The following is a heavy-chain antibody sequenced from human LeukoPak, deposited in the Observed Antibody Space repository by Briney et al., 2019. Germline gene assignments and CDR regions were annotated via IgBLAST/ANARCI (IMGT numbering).Heavy chain of an antibody. D-gene: IGHD2-15*01. CDR3: ATLGYCTGGNCYQDDF. V-gene: IGHV4-31*03. J-gene: IGHJ4*02. CDR2: IYYSGST. Sequence: PSQTLSLTCTVSGGSISSGGYYWSWIRQHPGKGLEWIGYIYYSGSTYYNPSLKSRVTISVDTSKNQFSLSLTSVTAADTAVYYCATLGYCTGGNCYQDDFWGQGTLVTVSS. CDR1: GGSISSGGYY.